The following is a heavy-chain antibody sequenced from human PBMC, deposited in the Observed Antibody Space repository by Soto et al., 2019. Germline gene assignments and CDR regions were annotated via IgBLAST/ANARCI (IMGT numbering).Heavy chain of an antibody. Sequence: EVQLVESGGVVVQPGGSLRLSCAASGFTFDDYTMHWVRQAPGKGLEWVSLISWDGGSTYYGDSVKGRFTISRDNSKNSLYLQMNSLRTEDTALYYCAKVLRQWELLEVTFDYWGQGTLVTVSS. J-gene: IGHJ4*02. CDR2: ISWDGGST. CDR1: GFTFDDYT. V-gene: IGHV3-43*01. D-gene: IGHD1-26*01. CDR3: AKVLRQWELLEVTFDY.